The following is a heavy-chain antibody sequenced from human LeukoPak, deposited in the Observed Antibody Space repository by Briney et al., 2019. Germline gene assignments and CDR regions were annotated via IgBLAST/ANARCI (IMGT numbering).Heavy chain of an antibody. Sequence: GESLKISCKASGYNFTSYWIGWVRQMPGKGLEWMGIIYPGDSDNRYSPSFQGQVTISPAKSVSTAYLQWSSLKASDSAIYYCATRSDGYSPFDFWGQGTLVTVSS. CDR1: GYNFTSYW. CDR3: ATRSDGYSPFDF. D-gene: IGHD5-24*01. J-gene: IGHJ4*02. V-gene: IGHV5-51*01. CDR2: IYPGDSDN.